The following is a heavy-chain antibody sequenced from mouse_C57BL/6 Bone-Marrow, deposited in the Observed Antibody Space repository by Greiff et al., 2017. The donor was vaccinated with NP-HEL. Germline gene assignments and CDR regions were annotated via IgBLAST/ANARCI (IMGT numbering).Heavy chain of an antibody. CDR1: GYTFTSYW. J-gene: IGHJ3*01. CDR2: IDPSDSET. Sequence: QVQLQQPGAELVRPGSSVKLSCKASGYTFTSYWMHWVKQRPIQGLEWIGNIDPSDSETHYNQKFKDKATLTVDKSYSTAYMQLSSLTSEDSAVYYCANYYGSSYAFAYWGQGTLVTVSA. D-gene: IGHD1-1*01. CDR3: ANYYGSSYAFAY. V-gene: IGHV1-52*01.